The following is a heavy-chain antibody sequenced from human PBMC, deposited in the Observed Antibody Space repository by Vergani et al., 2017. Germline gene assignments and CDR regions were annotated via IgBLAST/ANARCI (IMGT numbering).Heavy chain of an antibody. Sequence: QVQLVQSGAEVKQPGSSVKVSCKASGGIFSSYAISWVRQAPGQGLEWMGRIIPILGIANYAQKFQGRVTIAADNSTSAAYMGLSILRSEDTAVYYCAMDAESVVVVAATIRFDPWGQGTLVTVSS. CDR1: GGIFSSYA. D-gene: IGHD2-15*01. J-gene: IGHJ5*02. CDR3: AMDAESVVVVAATIRFDP. CDR2: IIPILGIA. V-gene: IGHV1-69*04.